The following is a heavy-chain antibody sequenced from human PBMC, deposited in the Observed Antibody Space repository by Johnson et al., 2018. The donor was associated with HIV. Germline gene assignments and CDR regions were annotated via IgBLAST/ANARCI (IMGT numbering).Heavy chain of an antibody. D-gene: IGHD3-22*01. V-gene: IGHV3-30*04. CDR2: IWYDGSNN. CDR3: ARSSGYYGTDAFDI. CDR1: GFTFSSYA. J-gene: IGHJ3*02. Sequence: QVQLVESGGGVVQPGRSLRLSCAASGFTFSSYAMHWVRQAPGKGLEWVAVIWYDGSNNYYADSVKGRFTISRDNSKNTLYLQMNSLRPEDTAVYYCARSSGYYGTDAFDIWGQGTMVTVAS.